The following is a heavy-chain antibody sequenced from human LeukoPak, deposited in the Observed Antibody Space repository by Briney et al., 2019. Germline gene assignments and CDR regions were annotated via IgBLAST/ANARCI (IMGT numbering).Heavy chain of an antibody. V-gene: IGHV3-66*01. CDR1: GFTVSSNY. D-gene: IGHD3-10*01. Sequence: GGSLRLSCAASGFTVSSNYMSWVRQAPGKGLEWVSVIYSGGSTYYADSVKGRFTISRDNSKNTLYLQMNSLRAEDTAVYYCAREIGAYGSGSSTSYYYYYGMDVRGQGTTVTVSS. J-gene: IGHJ6*02. CDR3: AREIGAYGSGSSTSYYYYYGMDV. CDR2: IYSGGST.